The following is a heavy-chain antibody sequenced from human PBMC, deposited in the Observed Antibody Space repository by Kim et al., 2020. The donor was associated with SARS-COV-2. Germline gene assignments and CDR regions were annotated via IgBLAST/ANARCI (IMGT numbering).Heavy chain of an antibody. V-gene: IGHV3-23*01. Sequence: GGSLRLSCAASGFTFSSYAMSWVRQAPGKGLEWVSAISGSGGSTYYADSVKGRFTISRDNSKNTLYLQMNSLRAEDTAVYYCASRLWFGEKGYWGQGTLVTVSS. CDR1: GFTFSSYA. D-gene: IGHD3-10*01. CDR3: ASRLWFGEKGY. J-gene: IGHJ4*02. CDR2: ISGSGGST.